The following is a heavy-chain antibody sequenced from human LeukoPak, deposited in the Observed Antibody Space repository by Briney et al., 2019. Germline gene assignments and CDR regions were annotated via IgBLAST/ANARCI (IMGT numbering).Heavy chain of an antibody. V-gene: IGHV4-39*01. J-gene: IGHJ4*02. Sequence: PSETLSLTCTVSGGSISSSSYYWGWIRQPPGKGLEWIGSIYYSGSTYYNPSLKSRVTISVDTSKNQFSLKLSSVTAADTAVYYCARHAGYFDWLLLDYWGQGTLVTVSS. CDR3: ARHAGYFDWLLLDY. D-gene: IGHD3-9*01. CDR1: GGSISSSSYY. CDR2: IYYSGST.